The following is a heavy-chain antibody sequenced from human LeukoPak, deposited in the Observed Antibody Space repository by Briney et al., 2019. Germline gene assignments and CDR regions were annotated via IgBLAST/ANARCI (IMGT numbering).Heavy chain of an antibody. CDR2: IYYSGST. CDR3: ARDDLSIAVAGHDAFDI. J-gene: IGHJ3*02. D-gene: IGHD6-19*01. Sequence: SETLSLTCTVSGGSASSGSYYWSWIRQPPGKGLEWIGYIYYSGSTNYNPSLKSRVTISVDTSKNQFSLKLSSVTAADTAVYYCARDDLSIAVAGHDAFDIWGQGTMVTVSS. CDR1: GGSASSGSYY. V-gene: IGHV4-61*01.